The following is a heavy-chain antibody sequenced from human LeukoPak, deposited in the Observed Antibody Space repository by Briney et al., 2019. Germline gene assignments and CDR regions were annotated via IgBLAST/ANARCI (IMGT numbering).Heavy chain of an antibody. CDR1: GFTFSSYA. D-gene: IGHD3-3*01. V-gene: IGHV3-30-3*01. CDR3: ARAGITIFGVVIMYYYYGMDV. J-gene: IGHJ6*02. CDR2: ISYDGSNE. Sequence: GGSLRLSCAASGFTFSSYAMHWVRQAPGKGLEWVAVISYDGSNEYYADSVKGRFTISRDNSKNTLYLQMNSLRAEDTAVYYCARAGITIFGVVIMYYYYGMDVWGQGTTVTVSS.